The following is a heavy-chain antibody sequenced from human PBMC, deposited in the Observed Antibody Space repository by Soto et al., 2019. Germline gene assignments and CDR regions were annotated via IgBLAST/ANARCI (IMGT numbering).Heavy chain of an antibody. V-gene: IGHV1-46*01. CDR3: ARRYYSGSGTAAALHY. CDR1: GYSFTKYY. Sequence: QVQVVQSGAEVKKPGASVKVSCKASGYSFTKYYIHWVRQAPGQGLEWMGIIDPSGGARTTYAQTFQGRVTLTSDTSTSTVYMDLTSLRSEDTAVYYCARRYYSGSGTAAALHYWGQGSLVTVSS. CDR2: IDPSGGART. J-gene: IGHJ4*02. D-gene: IGHD3-10*01.